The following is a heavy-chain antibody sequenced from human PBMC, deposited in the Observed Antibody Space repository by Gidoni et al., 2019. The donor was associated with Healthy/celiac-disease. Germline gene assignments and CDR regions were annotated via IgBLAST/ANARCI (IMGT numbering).Heavy chain of an antibody. D-gene: IGHD3-10*01. CDR2: IKSKTDGGTT. Sequence: EVQLVESGGGLVKPGGSLRLSCAASGFTFRNAWMSWVRQAPGKGLEWVGRIKSKTDGGTTDYAAPVKGRFTISRDDSKNTLYLQMNSLKTEDTAVYYCTTVGFGESPEFDYWGQGTLVTVSS. J-gene: IGHJ4*02. V-gene: IGHV3-15*01. CDR1: GFTFRNAW. CDR3: TTVGFGESPEFDY.